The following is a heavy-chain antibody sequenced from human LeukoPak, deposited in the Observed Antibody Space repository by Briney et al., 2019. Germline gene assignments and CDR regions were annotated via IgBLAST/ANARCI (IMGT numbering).Heavy chain of an antibody. CDR1: GGSISSGGYY. V-gene: IGHV4-31*03. Sequence: SQTLSLTCTVSGGSISSGGYYWSWIRQHPGKGLEWIGYIYYTGSTYYNPSLKSRVTISVDTSKNQFSLRLSSVTAADTAVYYCARAGGGAPMFFYYYMDVWGKGTTVTVSS. CDR2: IYYTGST. CDR3: ARAGGGAPMFFYYYMDV. D-gene: IGHD3-10*02. J-gene: IGHJ6*03.